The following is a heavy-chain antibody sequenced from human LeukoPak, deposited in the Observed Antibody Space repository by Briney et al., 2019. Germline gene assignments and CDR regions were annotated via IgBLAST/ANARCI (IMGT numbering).Heavy chain of an antibody. J-gene: IGHJ3*02. CDR1: GFTFSSYA. CDR2: ISGSGGST. D-gene: IGHD3/OR15-3a*01. CDR3: ARNLGYRIWTMYTLDAFDI. Sequence: GGSLRLSCAASGFTFSSYAMSWVRQAPGKGLEWVSAISGSGGSTYYADSVKGRFTISRDNSKNTLYLQMNSLRAEDTAVYYCARNLGYRIWTMYTLDAFDIWAKGQWSPSLQ. V-gene: IGHV3-23*01.